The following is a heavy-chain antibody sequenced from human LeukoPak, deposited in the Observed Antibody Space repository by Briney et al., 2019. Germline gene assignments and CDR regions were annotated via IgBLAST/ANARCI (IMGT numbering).Heavy chain of an antibody. CDR2: IKGKADGGTT. CDR3: ATLTLGGALFDY. Sequence: PGGSLRLSCAASGFPFDNAWMKWVRQAPGKGLEWVGHIKGKADGGTTDYAAPVKGRFAISRDDSTATVFLQMNSLKTDDTAAYYCATLTLGGALFDYWGQGALVTVSS. J-gene: IGHJ4*02. D-gene: IGHD1-26*01. V-gene: IGHV3-15*01. CDR1: GFPFDNAW.